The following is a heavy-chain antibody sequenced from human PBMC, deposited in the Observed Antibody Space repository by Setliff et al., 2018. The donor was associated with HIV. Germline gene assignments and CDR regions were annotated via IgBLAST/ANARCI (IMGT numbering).Heavy chain of an antibody. D-gene: IGHD1-26*01. CDR2: ISAYNGNT. CDR3: ARALGDFWGWELLDGHYYMDV. CDR1: GYTFLSYG. J-gene: IGHJ6*03. V-gene: IGHV1-18*01. Sequence: ASVKVSCKASGYTFLSYGISWVRQAPGQGLEWMGWISAYNGNTNYAQNLQGRVTMTTDTSTSTAYMELRSLRSDDTAVYYCARALGDFWGWELLDGHYYMDVWGKGTTVTVSS.